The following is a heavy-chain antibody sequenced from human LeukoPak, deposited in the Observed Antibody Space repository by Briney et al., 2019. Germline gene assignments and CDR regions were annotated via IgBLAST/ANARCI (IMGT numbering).Heavy chain of an antibody. CDR3: ASLTAAAPYYYYFMDV. CDR1: GFTFSSYE. V-gene: IGHV3-48*03. J-gene: IGHJ6*03. CDR2: ISSSGSTI. Sequence: GGSLRLSCAASGFTFSSYEMNWVRQAPGKGLEWVSYISSSGSTIYYADSVKGRFTFSRDNAKNSLYLQMNSLRAEDTAVYYCASLTAAAPYYYYFMDVWGKGTTVTVSS. D-gene: IGHD6-13*01.